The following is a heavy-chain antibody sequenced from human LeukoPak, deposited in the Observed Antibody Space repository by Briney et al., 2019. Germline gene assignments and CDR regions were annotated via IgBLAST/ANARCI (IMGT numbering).Heavy chain of an antibody. V-gene: IGHV3-49*04. Sequence: GGSLRLSCTPSGSTFGDYAMSWVRQAPGKGRGWVGFIRSKAYGGTTEYAASVKGRFTISRDDSKSIAYLQMNSLKTEDTAVYYCTREVATITPYFDYWGQGTLVTVSS. CDR2: IRSKAYGGTT. CDR3: TREVATITPYFDY. J-gene: IGHJ4*02. D-gene: IGHD5-12*01. CDR1: GSTFGDYA.